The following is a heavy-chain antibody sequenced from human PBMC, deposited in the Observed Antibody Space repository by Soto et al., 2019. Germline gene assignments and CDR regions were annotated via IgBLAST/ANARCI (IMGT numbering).Heavy chain of an antibody. V-gene: IGHV3-48*02. CDR2: ISSSSSTI. J-gene: IGHJ4*02. D-gene: IGHD5-18*01. CDR3: ARVGIDSYVKLGGYYFDY. Sequence: GGSLRLSCAASGFTFSSYSMNWVRQAPGKGLEWVSYISSSSSTIYYADSVKGRFTISRDNAKNSLYLQMNSLRDEDTAVYYCARVGIDSYVKLGGYYFDYWGQGTLVTVSS. CDR1: GFTFSSYS.